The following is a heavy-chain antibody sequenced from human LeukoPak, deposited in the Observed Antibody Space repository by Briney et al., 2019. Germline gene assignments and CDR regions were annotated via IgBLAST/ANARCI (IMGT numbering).Heavy chain of an antibody. J-gene: IGHJ4*02. CDR3: ARKVSWSGYCDY. Sequence: GASVKVSCTAFGYTFTSYGISWVRQAPGQGLEWMGWISTYNGNTKYGQKFQGRVTMTADTSTSTAYMELRSLRSDDTAVHYCARKVSWSGYCDYWGQGTLVTVSS. D-gene: IGHD3-3*01. V-gene: IGHV1-18*01. CDR1: GYTFTSYG. CDR2: ISTYNGNT.